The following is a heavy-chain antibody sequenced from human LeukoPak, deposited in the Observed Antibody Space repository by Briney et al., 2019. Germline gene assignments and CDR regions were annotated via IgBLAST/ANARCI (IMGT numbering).Heavy chain of an antibody. CDR3: AKGGRGSYYPFDY. J-gene: IGHJ4*02. V-gene: IGHV3-43*01. CDR1: GFTFDEYT. Sequence: GGSLRLSCAASGFTFDEYTMHWVRQAPGEGLEWVSLISWDGDSTYYADSVKGRFTISRDNSKNSLYLQMNSLRTEDTALYYCAKGGRGSYYPFDYWGQGTLVTVSS. D-gene: IGHD1-26*01. CDR2: ISWDGDST.